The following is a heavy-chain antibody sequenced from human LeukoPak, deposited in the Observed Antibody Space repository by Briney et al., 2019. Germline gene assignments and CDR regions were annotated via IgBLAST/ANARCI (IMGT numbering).Heavy chain of an antibody. J-gene: IGHJ4*02. CDR3: ARIAAAGNRRLNY. CDR2: MNPNSGNT. V-gene: IGHV1-8*01. CDR1: GYTFTSYD. D-gene: IGHD6-13*01. Sequence: ASVKVSCKASGYTFTSYDINWVRQATGQGLEWMGWMNPNSGNTGYTQKFQGRITMTRNTSISTAYMELSSLTSEDTAVYYCARIAAAGNRRLNYWGQGTLVTVSS.